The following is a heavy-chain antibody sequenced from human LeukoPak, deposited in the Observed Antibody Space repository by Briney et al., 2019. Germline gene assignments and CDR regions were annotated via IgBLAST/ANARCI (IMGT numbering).Heavy chain of an antibody. Sequence: GESLKISCEGSGYSFTNYWIGWVRQMPGKGLEWMGIIYPGDSDIRYSPSFQGQVTISADRSISTAYLQWSSLKASDTAMYYCARRGYSNYVPFDYWGQGTLVTVSS. D-gene: IGHD4-11*01. CDR1: GYSFTNYW. J-gene: IGHJ4*02. CDR3: ARRGYSNYVPFDY. V-gene: IGHV5-51*01. CDR2: IYPGDSDI.